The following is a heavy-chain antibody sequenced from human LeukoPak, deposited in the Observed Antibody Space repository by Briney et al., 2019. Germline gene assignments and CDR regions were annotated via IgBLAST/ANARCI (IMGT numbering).Heavy chain of an antibody. D-gene: IGHD1-26*01. CDR3: ARGGGGSYHYYYYYYGMDV. CDR2: INPNSGGT. CDR1: GYTFTGYY. Sequence: ASVKLSCKASGYTFTGYYMHWVRQAPGQGLEWMGWINPNSGGTNYAQKFQGRVTMTRDTSISTAYMELSRLRSDDTAVYYCARGGGGSYHYYYYYYGMDVWGQGTTVTVSS. J-gene: IGHJ6*02. V-gene: IGHV1-2*02.